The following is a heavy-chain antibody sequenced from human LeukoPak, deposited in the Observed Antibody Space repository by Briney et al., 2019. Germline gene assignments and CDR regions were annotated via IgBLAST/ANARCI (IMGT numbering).Heavy chain of an antibody. CDR3: ASQSYLSGYHTVDY. V-gene: IGHV4-30-2*01. J-gene: IGHJ4*02. CDR1: GGSISSGGYS. Sequence: PSQTLSLTCAVSGGSISSGGYSWSWIRQPPGQGLEWIGYIYHSGSTYYNPSLKCRVTISVDRSKNQFSLKLSSVTAADTAVYYCASQSYLSGYHTVDYWGQGTLVTVSS. D-gene: IGHD3-3*01. CDR2: IYHSGST.